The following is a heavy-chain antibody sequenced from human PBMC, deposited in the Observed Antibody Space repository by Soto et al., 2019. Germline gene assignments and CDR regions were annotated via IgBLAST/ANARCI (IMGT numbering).Heavy chain of an antibody. J-gene: IGHJ6*02. V-gene: IGHV3-30*18. D-gene: IGHD3-10*01. CDR2: ISYDGSNK. CDR1: GFIFSKYG. Sequence: GGSLRLSCGASGFIFSKYGMHWVRQAPGKGLEWVAVISYDGSNKYYAESVKGRFIISRDKSENTLYLQMNSLRAEDTALYYCAKDLGSGKPYYYYAMDVWGQGTTVTVSS. CDR3: AKDLGSGKPYYYYAMDV.